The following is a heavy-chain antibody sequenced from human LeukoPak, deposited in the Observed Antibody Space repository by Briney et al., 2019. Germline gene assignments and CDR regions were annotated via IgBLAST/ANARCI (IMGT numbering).Heavy chain of an antibody. D-gene: IGHD4-11*01. CDR1: GFTVSSNY. V-gene: IGHV3-66*02. J-gene: IGHJ6*02. CDR2: IYSGGST. CDR3: ARDTVTSDGMDV. Sequence: GGSLRLSCAASGFTVSSNYMRWVRQAPGGGGEGVSVIYSGGSTYYSDSVKGRFTISRDNSKNTLYLQMNSLRAEDTAVYYCARDTVTSDGMDVWGQGTTVTVSS.